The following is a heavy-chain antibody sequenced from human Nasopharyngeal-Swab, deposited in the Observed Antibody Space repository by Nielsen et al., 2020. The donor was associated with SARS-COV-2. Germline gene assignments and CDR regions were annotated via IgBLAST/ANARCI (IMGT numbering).Heavy chain of an antibody. CDR3: AKDDDCSGGSCYPGAFDY. J-gene: IGHJ4*02. V-gene: IGHV3-30*18. Sequence: GESLKISCAASGFTFSSYGMHWVRQAPGKGLEWVAVISYDGINKYYADSVKGRFTISRDNSKNTLYLQMNSLRAEDTAVYYCAKDDDCSGGSCYPGAFDYWGQGTLVTVSS. CDR1: GFTFSSYG. D-gene: IGHD2-15*01. CDR2: ISYDGINK.